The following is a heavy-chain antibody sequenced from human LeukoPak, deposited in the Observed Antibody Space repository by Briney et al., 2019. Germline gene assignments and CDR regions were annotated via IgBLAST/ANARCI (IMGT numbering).Heavy chain of an antibody. CDR3: ARDQEMATDEHYFDY. V-gene: IGHV3-30*03. J-gene: IGHJ4*02. CDR1: GFNFSSDA. CDR2: LSYDGSNR. Sequence: GGSLRLSCAPSGFNFSSDAMHWVRQAPGKGLERVAVLSYDGSNRHYADSVKGRFTISRDNSKNTQYLQMNSLRAEDTAVNYCARDQEMATDEHYFDYWGQGTLVTVSS. D-gene: IGHD5-24*01.